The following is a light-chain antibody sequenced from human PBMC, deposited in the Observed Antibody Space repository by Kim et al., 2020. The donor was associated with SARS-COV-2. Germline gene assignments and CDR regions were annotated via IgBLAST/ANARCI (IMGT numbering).Light chain of an antibody. J-gene: IGLJ2*01. CDR3: NSRDSSGNHLV. CDR1: SLRSYY. Sequence: LGQTVRITCHGDSLRSYYASWNQQRPGQAPVLVIYGKNNRPAGIPDRFSGSSSGNTAALTITGAQAEDEADYYCNSRDSSGNHLVFGGGTQLTVL. CDR2: GKN. V-gene: IGLV3-19*01.